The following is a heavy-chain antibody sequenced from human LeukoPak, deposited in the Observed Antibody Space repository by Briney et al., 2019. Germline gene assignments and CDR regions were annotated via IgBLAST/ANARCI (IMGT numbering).Heavy chain of an antibody. CDR2: ISGSGGST. V-gene: IGHV3-23*01. Sequence: GGSLRLSCAASGFTFSSYAMSWVRQAPGKGLEWVSAISGSGGSTYYADSVKGRFTISRDNSKNTLYLQMNSLRAEDTAVYYCAKARKQWLVLGWFDPWAREPWSPSPQ. CDR3: AKARKQWLVLGWFDP. CDR1: GFTFSSYA. D-gene: IGHD6-19*01. J-gene: IGHJ5*02.